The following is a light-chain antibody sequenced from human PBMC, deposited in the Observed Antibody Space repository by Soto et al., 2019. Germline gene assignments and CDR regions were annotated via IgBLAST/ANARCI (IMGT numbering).Light chain of an antibody. CDR2: GAS. J-gene: IGKJ5*01. CDR1: QSFSSSY. V-gene: IGKV3-20*01. CDR3: QQYGTSIT. Sequence: EIVLTQSPGTLSLSPGERATLSCRASQSFSSSYLAWYQQKPGQAPRLLIYGASSRATCIPDRFSGSGSGTDFTLTISRLDPEDFAVYYCQQYGTSITFGQGTRLEI.